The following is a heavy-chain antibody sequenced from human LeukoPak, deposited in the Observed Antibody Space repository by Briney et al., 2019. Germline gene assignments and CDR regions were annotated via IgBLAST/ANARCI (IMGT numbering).Heavy chain of an antibody. CDR2: ISWNSGSI. CDR3: AKAAYYYDSSGYYPYFDY. Sequence: PGRSLRLSCAASGFTFDDYAMHWVRQAPGKGLEWVSGISWNSGSIGYADSVKGRFTISRDNAKNSLYLQMNSLRAEDTALYYCAKAAYYYDSSGYYPYFDYWGQGTLVTVSS. V-gene: IGHV3-9*01. D-gene: IGHD3-22*01. CDR1: GFTFDDYA. J-gene: IGHJ4*02.